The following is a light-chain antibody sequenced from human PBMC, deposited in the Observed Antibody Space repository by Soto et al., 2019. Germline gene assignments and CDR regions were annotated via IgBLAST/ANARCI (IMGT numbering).Light chain of an antibody. CDR2: GAS. CDR1: QSVPSNY. J-gene: IGKJ1*01. Sequence: EIVLTQSPGTLSLSPGEGATLSCWASQSVPSNYLAWLQQRPGQAPRLLMYGASSRATGIPDRFRGSGSGTDFTLTISRLEPDDFAVYYCQQYGDSSRTFGQGTKVEIK. V-gene: IGKV3-20*01. CDR3: QQYGDSSRT.